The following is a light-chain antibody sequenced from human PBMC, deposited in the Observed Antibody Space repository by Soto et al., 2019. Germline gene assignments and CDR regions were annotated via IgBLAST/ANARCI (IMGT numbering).Light chain of an antibody. CDR2: GAS. CDR3: QQTYTIPFA. J-gene: IGKJ2*01. V-gene: IGKV1-39*01. Sequence: DMQMTQSPSSLSASVGDRVTITCRPSQTIDNYLKWYQHKPGKAPKLLIYGASTLQSGVSSSFTGSASGTDVTLTIDNLQAEDFATYYCQQTYTIPFAFGQGTKLEI. CDR1: QTIDNY.